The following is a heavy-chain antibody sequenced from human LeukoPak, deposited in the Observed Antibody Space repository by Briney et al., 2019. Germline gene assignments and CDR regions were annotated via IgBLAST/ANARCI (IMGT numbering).Heavy chain of an antibody. CDR2: IYHSGST. D-gene: IGHD3-10*01. Sequence: PSETLSLTCAVSGFPISSGYYWGWIRQPPGEGLEWIASIYHSGSTYYSPSLKSRFTISVDTSKNQFSLQLSSVTAADTAVYYCARGEAMVRGGYFDYWGQGTLVTVSS. V-gene: IGHV4-38-2*01. J-gene: IGHJ4*02. CDR3: ARGEAMVRGGYFDY. CDR1: GFPISSGYY.